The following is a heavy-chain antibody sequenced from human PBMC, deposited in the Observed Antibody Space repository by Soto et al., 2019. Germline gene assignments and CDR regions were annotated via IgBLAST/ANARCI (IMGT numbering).Heavy chain of an antibody. Sequence: SVKVSCKASGYTFTSYAMHWVRQAPGQGLEWMGGIIPIFGTANYAQKFQGRVTITADESTSTAYMELSSLRSEDTAVYYCARDPSDYYSSGYSDAFDMWGQGTMVSVSS. J-gene: IGHJ3*02. CDR3: ARDPSDYYSSGYSDAFDM. D-gene: IGHD3-22*01. V-gene: IGHV1-69*13. CDR1: GYTFTSYA. CDR2: IIPIFGTA.